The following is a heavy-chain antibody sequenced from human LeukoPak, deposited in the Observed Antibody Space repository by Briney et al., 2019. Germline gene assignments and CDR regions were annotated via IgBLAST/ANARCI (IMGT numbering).Heavy chain of an antibody. V-gene: IGHV4-61*02. J-gene: IGHJ4*02. D-gene: IGHD3-22*01. Sequence: SSETLSLTCTVSGGSISSGSYYWSWIRQPAGKGLVWIGRIYTSGSTNYNPSLKSRVTISVDTSKNQFSLKLSSVTAADTAVYYCASGLSDSSGYYGLDYWGQGSLVTVSS. CDR2: IYTSGST. CDR1: GGSISSGSYY. CDR3: ASGLSDSSGYYGLDY.